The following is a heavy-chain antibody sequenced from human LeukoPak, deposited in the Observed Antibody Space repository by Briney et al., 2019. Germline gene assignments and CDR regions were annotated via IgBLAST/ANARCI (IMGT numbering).Heavy chain of an antibody. CDR2: IYHSGTT. J-gene: IGHJ5*02. CDR1: GHSISSGYY. V-gene: IGHV4-38-2*02. CDR3: ARVKGRLSWFDP. Sequence: SETLSLTCTVSGHSISSGYYWGWIRQPPGKGLEWIGSIYHSGTTYYNPSLKSRVTISVDTSKNQFSLKLSSVTAADTAVYYCARVKGRLSWFDPWGQGTLFTVSS.